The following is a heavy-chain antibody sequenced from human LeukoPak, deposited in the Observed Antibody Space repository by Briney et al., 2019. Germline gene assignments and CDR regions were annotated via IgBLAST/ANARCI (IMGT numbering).Heavy chain of an antibody. V-gene: IGHV3-21*01. Sequence: GGSLRLSCAASGFTFSSYSMNWVRQAPRKGLEWVSSISSTSSYIYYADSVKGRFTISRDNAKNSLYLQMNSLRAEDTAVYYCARDASVPRIATPFLDYWGQGTLVTVSS. J-gene: IGHJ4*02. D-gene: IGHD2-21*01. CDR2: ISSTSSYI. CDR1: GFTFSSYS. CDR3: ARDASVPRIATPFLDY.